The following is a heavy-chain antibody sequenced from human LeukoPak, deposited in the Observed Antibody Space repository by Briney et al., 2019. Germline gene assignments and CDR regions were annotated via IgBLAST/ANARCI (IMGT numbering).Heavy chain of an antibody. CDR2: IYYSGST. CDR3: ARGGVRYFDWSPSGWFDP. V-gene: IGHV4-38-2*02. CDR1: GYSISSGYY. D-gene: IGHD3-9*01. J-gene: IGHJ5*02. Sequence: SETLSLTCTVSGYSISSGYYWGWIRQPPGKGLEWIGSIYYSGSTYYNPSLKSRVTISVDASKNQFSLKLSSVTAADTAVYYCARGGVRYFDWSPSGWFDPWGQGTLVTVSS.